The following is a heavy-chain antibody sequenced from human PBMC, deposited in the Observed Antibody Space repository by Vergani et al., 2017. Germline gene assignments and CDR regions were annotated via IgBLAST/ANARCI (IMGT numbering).Heavy chain of an antibody. CDR3: ARVNTETNGHLYYYYYMDV. CDR1: GGSFTSYH. CDR2: IDHTGRP. Sequence: QVQLQQWGGGLLKPSETLSLTCVVNGGSFTSYHWTWIRQSPGEELEWVGDIDHTGRPDYNPSLKSRLTMSVDKSRNQCSLTLNSVTATDTAIYFCARVNTETNGHLYYYYYMDVWGQGTAVTVS. D-gene: IGHD4-11*01. V-gene: IGHV4-34*01. J-gene: IGHJ6*03.